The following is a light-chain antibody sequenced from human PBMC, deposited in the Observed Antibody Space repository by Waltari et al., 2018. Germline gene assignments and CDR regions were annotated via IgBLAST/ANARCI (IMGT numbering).Light chain of an antibody. CDR2: LNSDGSQ. Sequence: QLVLTQSPSASASLGASVKLTCTLSSGHNSYAIAWHPQQPEKGPRYLMKLNSDGSQSKGDGIPDRFSGSSSGAERYLTISSLQSEDEADYYCQTWDSGTVVFGGGTKLTVL. CDR1: SGHNSYA. V-gene: IGLV4-69*01. J-gene: IGLJ2*01. CDR3: QTWDSGTVV.